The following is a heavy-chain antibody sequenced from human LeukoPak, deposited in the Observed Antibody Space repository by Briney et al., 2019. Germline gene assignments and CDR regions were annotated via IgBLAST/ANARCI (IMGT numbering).Heavy chain of an antibody. CDR1: GFTFTNYA. CDR3: VRDKSYSSSAYSPAY. V-gene: IGHV3-21*06. D-gene: IGHD6-19*01. Sequence: GGSLRLSCAASGFTFTNYAMSWVRQAPGKGLEWVSSISMDAVYIHYADSVKGRFTVSRDNAQNSVFLQVNSLRAEDTAVYYCVRDKSYSSSAYSPAYWGQGTLVTVSS. CDR2: ISMDAVYI. J-gene: IGHJ4*02.